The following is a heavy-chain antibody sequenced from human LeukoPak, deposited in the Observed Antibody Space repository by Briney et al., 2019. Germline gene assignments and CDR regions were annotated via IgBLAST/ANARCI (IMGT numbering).Heavy chain of an antibody. V-gene: IGHV3-23*01. CDR2: LSGTGGST. J-gene: IGHJ4*02. CDR3: AKVSTDGPLGY. CDR1: GFTFSSYA. Sequence: PGGSLRLSCAASGFTFSSYAMSWVRQAPGKGLEWVSGLSGTGGSTYYADSVKGRFAISRDNSKNTLYLQMNSLRAEDTAVYYCAKVSTDGPLGYWGQGTLVTVSS. D-gene: IGHD7-27*01.